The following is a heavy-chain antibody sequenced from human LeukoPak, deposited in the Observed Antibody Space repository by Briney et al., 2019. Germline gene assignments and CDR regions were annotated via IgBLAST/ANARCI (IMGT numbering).Heavy chain of an antibody. J-gene: IGHJ4*02. V-gene: IGHV1-8*03. CDR2: MNPNSSNT. CDR3: ARGPYCDY. CDR1: GYTFTSYD. Sequence: ASVKVSCKASGYTFTSYDINWVRQATGQGLEWMGWMNPNSSNTGYAQKFQGSVTITENTSISTPYMELSSLRSEDTAVYYCARGPYCDYSGQGALVTASS.